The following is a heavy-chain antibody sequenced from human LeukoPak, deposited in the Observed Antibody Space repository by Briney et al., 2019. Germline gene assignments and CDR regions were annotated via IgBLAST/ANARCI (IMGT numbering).Heavy chain of an antibody. D-gene: IGHD6-13*01. J-gene: IGHJ4*02. CDR3: ARVASSSLGYYFDY. V-gene: IGHV4-59*01. Sequence: SETLSLTCTVSGGSISSYYWSWIRQPPGKGLEWIGYIYYSGSTNYNPSLKSRVTISVDTSKNQFSLKLSSVTAADTAVYYCARVASSSLGYYFDYWGQGTLVTVSS. CDR1: GGSISSYY. CDR2: IYYSGST.